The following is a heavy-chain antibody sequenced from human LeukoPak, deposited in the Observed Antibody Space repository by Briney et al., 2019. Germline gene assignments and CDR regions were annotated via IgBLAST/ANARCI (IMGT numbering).Heavy chain of an antibody. V-gene: IGHV1-2*02. Sequence: ASVKVSCKASGYSFTGYYIHWVRQAPGQGLEWMGWINTHNGNTKYTQKFQGRVTMTRDKFTSTAYMELTSLTSDDTAVYYCARDDAPAGSESYCRRISCYLGRLDVWGQGTTITVSS. CDR2: INTHNGNT. CDR3: ARDDAPAGSESYCRRISCYLGRLDV. CDR1: GYSFTGYY. J-gene: IGHJ6*02. D-gene: IGHD2-2*01.